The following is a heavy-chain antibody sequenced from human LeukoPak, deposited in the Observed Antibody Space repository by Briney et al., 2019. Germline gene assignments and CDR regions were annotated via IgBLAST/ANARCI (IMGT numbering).Heavy chain of an antibody. Sequence: SQTLSLTCTVSGGSISSGGYYWSWIRQHPGKGLEWIGYIYYSGSTYYNPSLKSPVTISVDTSKNQFSLKLSSVTAADTAVYYCARAPLHYYDSSGYPDYWGQGTLVTVSS. CDR1: GGSISSGGYY. D-gene: IGHD3-22*01. V-gene: IGHV4-31*01. CDR2: IYYSGST. J-gene: IGHJ4*02. CDR3: ARAPLHYYDSSGYPDY.